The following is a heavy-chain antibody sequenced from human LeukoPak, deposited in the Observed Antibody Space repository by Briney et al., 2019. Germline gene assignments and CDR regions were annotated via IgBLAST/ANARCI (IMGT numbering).Heavy chain of an antibody. Sequence: GASVKVSCKASGGTFSSYAISWVRQAPGQGLEWMGGIIPIFGTANYAQKFQGRVTITADKSTSTAYMELSSLRSEDTAVYYCARETEGYCSSTRCPLKYWGQGTLVTVSS. V-gene: IGHV1-69*06. J-gene: IGHJ4*02. D-gene: IGHD2-2*01. CDR2: IIPIFGTA. CDR1: GGTFSSYA. CDR3: ARETEGYCSSTRCPLKY.